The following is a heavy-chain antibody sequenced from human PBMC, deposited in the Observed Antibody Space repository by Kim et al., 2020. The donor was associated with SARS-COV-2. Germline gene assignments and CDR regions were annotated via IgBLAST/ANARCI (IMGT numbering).Heavy chain of an antibody. D-gene: IGHD3-10*01. CDR3: AKRQRGSGGGLYYCDD. J-gene: IGHJ4*02. V-gene: IGHV3-23*01. Sequence: SGKGRFTLSRDNSKNALYLQMNSLRAEDTAVYYCAKRQRGSGGGLYYCDDWGQGTLVTVSS.